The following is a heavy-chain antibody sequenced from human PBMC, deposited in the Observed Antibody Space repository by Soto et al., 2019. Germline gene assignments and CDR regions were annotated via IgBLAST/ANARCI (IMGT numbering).Heavy chain of an antibody. J-gene: IGHJ4*02. CDR2: IRNNADGGTA. CDR1: GFPFIDAW. Sequence: GGSLRLACAASGFPFIDAWMTWVRQAPGKGLQWIGRIRNNADGGTADLAAPVRGRFSISRDDSKDTLYLHMNSLEIHDTAVYFCSTALRRDSALGAYWGQGTLVTVSS. D-gene: IGHD3-16*01. CDR3: STALRRDSALGAY. V-gene: IGHV3-15*05.